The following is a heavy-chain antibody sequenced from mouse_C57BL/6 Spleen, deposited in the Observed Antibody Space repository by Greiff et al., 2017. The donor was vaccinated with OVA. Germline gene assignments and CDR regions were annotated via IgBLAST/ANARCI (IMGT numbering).Heavy chain of an antibody. D-gene: IGHD2-4*01. CDR1: GFTFNTYA. V-gene: IGHV10-3*01. CDR3: VREREYDYGFAY. Sequence: EVQLVESGGGLVQPKGSLKLSCAASGFTFNTYAMHWVRQAPGKGLEWVARIRSKSSNYATYYADSVKDRFTISRDDSQSMLYLQMNNLKTEDTAMDYCVREREYDYGFAYWGQGTLVTVSA. J-gene: IGHJ3*01. CDR2: IRSKSSNYAT.